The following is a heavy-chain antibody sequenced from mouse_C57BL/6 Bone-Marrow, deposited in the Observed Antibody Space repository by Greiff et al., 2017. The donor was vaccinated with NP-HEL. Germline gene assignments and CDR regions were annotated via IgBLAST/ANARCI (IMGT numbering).Heavy chain of an antibody. Sequence: EVKLVESEGGLVQPGRSMKLSCTASGFTFSDYYMAWVRQVPEKGLEWVANINYDGSSTYYLDSLKSRFIISRDNAKNILYLQMSSLKSEDTATYYCARDDGYYPFAYWGQGTLVTVSA. J-gene: IGHJ3*01. CDR2: INYDGSST. CDR3: ARDDGYYPFAY. CDR1: GFTFSDYY. D-gene: IGHD2-3*01. V-gene: IGHV5-16*01.